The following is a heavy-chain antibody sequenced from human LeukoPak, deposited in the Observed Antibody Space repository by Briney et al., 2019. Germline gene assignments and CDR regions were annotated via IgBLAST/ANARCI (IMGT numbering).Heavy chain of an antibody. CDR1: GGTFSSYA. D-gene: IGHD2-2*01. J-gene: IGHJ4*02. Sequence: SVKVSCKASGGTFSSYANSWVRQAPGQGLEWMGRIIPILGIANYAQKLQGRVTMTTDTSTSTAYMELRSLRSDDTAVYYCARDRVVPAAPFDYWGQGTLVTVSS. V-gene: IGHV1-69*04. CDR3: ARDRVVPAAPFDY. CDR2: IIPILGIA.